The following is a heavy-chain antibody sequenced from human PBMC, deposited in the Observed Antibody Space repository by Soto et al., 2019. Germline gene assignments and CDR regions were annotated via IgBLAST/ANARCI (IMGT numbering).Heavy chain of an antibody. V-gene: IGHV1-18*01. J-gene: IGHJ6*02. D-gene: IGHD3-16*01. CDR1: GYIFVNYG. CDR3: VMVDNYVTPTPQDV. CDR2: ISPYTGNT. Sequence: QVQLVQSGDEVKKPGASVKVSCKASGYIFVNYGIAWVRKAPGQAREWMGWISPYTGNTHPAPKIQGRLTMTTDTSTSTAYMDLGSLTSDDTAVYYCVMVDNYVTPTPQDVWGHGTTVTVSS.